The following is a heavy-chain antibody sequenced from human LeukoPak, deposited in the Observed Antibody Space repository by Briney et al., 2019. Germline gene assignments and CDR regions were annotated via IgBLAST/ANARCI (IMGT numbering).Heavy chain of an antibody. CDR1: GFTFSDHY. CDR2: TRNKANSYTT. Sequence: GGSLRLSCAASGFTFSDHYMDWARQAPGKGLEWVGRTRNKANSYTTEYAASVKGRFTISRDDSKNSLYLQMNSLKTEDTAVYYCARPPTLSYGMDVWGQGTTVTVSS. CDR3: ARPPTLSYGMDV. J-gene: IGHJ6*02. V-gene: IGHV3-72*01.